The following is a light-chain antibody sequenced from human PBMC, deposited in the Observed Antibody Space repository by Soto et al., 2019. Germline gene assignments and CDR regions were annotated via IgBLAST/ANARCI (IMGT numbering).Light chain of an antibody. CDR3: QHDNSYSAK. Sequence: DIQMTQSPSTLSASVGDRVTITCRASQSISSWLAWYQQKPGKAPKLLIYDASSFESGGQSRFSGSGPGTEFTLAFSGLQPDDCANDDDQHDNSYSAKFGQGTKVEVK. CDR1: QSISSW. V-gene: IGKV1-5*01. CDR2: DAS. J-gene: IGKJ1*01.